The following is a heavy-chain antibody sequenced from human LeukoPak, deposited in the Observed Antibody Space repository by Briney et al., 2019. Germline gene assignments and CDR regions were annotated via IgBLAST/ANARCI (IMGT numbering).Heavy chain of an antibody. V-gene: IGHV4-39*07. J-gene: IGHJ4*02. D-gene: IGHD1-26*01. CDR2: VSYRGST. Sequence: PSETLSLTCTVSGGSISSSSDYWGWIRQPPGKGLEWIGSVSYRGSTYYNPSLKSRLTISVDTSRKYFSLKLSSVTAADTAVYYRASLVQSYAYFDYWGQGTLVTVSS. CDR1: GGSISSSSDY. CDR3: ASLVQSYAYFDY.